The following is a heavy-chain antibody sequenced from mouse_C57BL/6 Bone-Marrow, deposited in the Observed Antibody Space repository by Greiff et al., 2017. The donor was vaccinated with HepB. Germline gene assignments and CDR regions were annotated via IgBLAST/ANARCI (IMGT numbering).Heavy chain of an antibody. CDR1: GFTFSSYA. CDR2: ISDGGSYT. CDR3: ARDTGGWDFDV. D-gene: IGHD1-1*01. J-gene: IGHJ1*03. Sequence: EVKVVESGGGLVKPGGSLKLSCAASGFTFSSYAMSWVRQTPEKRLEWVATISDGGSYTYYPDNVKGRFTISKDNANNNLYLQMSHLKSEDTAMYYCARDTGGWDFDVWGTGTTVTVSS. V-gene: IGHV5-4*01.